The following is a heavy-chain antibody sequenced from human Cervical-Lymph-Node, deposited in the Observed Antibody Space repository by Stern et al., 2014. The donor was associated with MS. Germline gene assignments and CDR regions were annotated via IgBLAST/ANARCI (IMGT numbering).Heavy chain of an antibody. Sequence: QITLKESGPALVKPTQTLTLTCTFSGFSLSTSGLGVGWIRQPPGEALEWLAYIYWDAQKRYSPSLKSRLTITKDTSKNQVVLTLTNVDPVDTATYYCAHRTAGPFDYWGQGTLVTVPP. CDR3: AHRTAGPFDY. V-gene: IGHV2-5*02. J-gene: IGHJ4*02. CDR2: IYWDAQK. CDR1: GFSLSTSGLG.